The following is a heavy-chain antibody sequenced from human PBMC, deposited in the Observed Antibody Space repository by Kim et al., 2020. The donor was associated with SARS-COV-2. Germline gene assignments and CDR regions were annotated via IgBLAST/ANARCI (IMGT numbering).Heavy chain of an antibody. CDR1: GGSFSGYY. CDR2: INHSGST. CDR3: AREIGRRRDYGSGSYNFGTTYYFDY. Sequence: SETLSLTCAVYGGSFSGYYWSWIRQPPGKGLEWIGEINHSGSTNYNPSLKSRVTISVDTSKNQFSLKLSSVTAADTAVYYCAREIGRRRDYGSGSYNFGTTYYFDYWGQGTLVTVSS. V-gene: IGHV4-34*01. J-gene: IGHJ4*02. D-gene: IGHD3-10*01.